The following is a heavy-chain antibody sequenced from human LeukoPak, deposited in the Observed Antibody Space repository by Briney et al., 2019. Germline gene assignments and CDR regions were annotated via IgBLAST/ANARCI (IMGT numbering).Heavy chain of an antibody. Sequence: GGSLRLSCAASGFTLSSYAMSWVRQAPGKGLEWVSAISGSGGSTYYADSVKGRFTISRDNSKNTLYLQMNSLRAEDTAVYYWAKGVTYSGNDPPYTGFAPGAKEPLVPVP. J-gene: IGHJ5*02. V-gene: IGHV3-23*01. D-gene: IGHD5-12*01. CDR2: ISGSGGST. CDR3: AKGVTYSGNDPPYTGFAP. CDR1: GFTLSSYA.